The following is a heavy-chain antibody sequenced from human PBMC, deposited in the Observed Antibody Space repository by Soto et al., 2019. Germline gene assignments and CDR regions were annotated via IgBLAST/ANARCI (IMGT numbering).Heavy chain of an antibody. J-gene: IGHJ4*02. Sequence: GGSLRLSCTASGFTFSNAWMNWVRQVPGKGLEWVGRIKSKYDGGTTDYAAPVKGRFTIARDDSKSTVYLQMNSLKSEDTAIYYCSTGGYYFDYWGQGTMVTVSS. V-gene: IGHV3-15*07. CDR2: IKSKYDGGTT. CDR3: STGGYYFDY. D-gene: IGHD3-10*01. CDR1: GFTFSNAW.